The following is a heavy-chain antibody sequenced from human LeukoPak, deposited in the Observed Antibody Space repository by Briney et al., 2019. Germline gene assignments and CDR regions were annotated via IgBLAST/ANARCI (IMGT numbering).Heavy chain of an antibody. J-gene: IGHJ4*02. CDR3: ARAHGALGYCSGGSCYFDY. D-gene: IGHD2-15*01. CDR2: IIPILGIA. CDR1: GGTFSSYA. Sequence: SVKVSCKASGGTFSSYAISWVRQAPGQGLEWMGRIIPILGIANYAQKFQGRVTITADKSTSTAYMELSSLRSEDTAVYYCARAHGALGYCSGGSCYFDYWGQGTLVTVSS. V-gene: IGHV1-69*04.